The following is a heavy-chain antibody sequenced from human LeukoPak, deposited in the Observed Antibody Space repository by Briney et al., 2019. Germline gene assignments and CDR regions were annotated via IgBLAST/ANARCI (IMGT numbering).Heavy chain of an antibody. D-gene: IGHD3-22*01. Sequence: GASVKVSCKASGYTFTSYDINWVRQAPGQGLEWMGWINPNSGNTGYAQKFQGRVTMTRNTSISTAYMELSSLRSEDTAVYYCARVGYYYDSSGYYRTTDGPFDPWGQGTLVTVSS. CDR1: GYTFTSYD. J-gene: IGHJ5*02. CDR3: ARVGYYYDSSGYYRTTDGPFDP. CDR2: INPNSGNT. V-gene: IGHV1-8*01.